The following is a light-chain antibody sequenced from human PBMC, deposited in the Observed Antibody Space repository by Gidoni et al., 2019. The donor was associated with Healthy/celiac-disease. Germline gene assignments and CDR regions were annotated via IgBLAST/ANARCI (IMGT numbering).Light chain of an antibody. V-gene: IGKV3-11*01. Sequence: IVFTQSPATLSLSPAERATLSCRASQSVSSYLAWYQQKPGQAPRLLIYDASNRATGIPARCSGSGSGTDVTLTISSIEPEDVAVYYCQQRSNWTPYTFGQGTKLEIK. J-gene: IGKJ2*01. CDR2: DAS. CDR3: QQRSNWTPYT. CDR1: QSVSSY.